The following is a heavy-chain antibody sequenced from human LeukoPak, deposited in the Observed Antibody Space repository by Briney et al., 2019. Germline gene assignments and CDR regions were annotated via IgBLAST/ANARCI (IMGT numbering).Heavy chain of an antibody. CDR2: ISSSSYI. J-gene: IGHJ4*02. Sequence: GGSLRLSCAASGFTFSTYSMNWVRQAPGKGLEWVSCISSSSYIYYADSVKGRFTISRDNAKNSLYLHMNSLRAEDTAVYYCARGGSYVHYWGQGTLVTVSS. CDR3: ARGGSYVHY. D-gene: IGHD1-26*01. CDR1: GFTFSTYS. V-gene: IGHV3-21*01.